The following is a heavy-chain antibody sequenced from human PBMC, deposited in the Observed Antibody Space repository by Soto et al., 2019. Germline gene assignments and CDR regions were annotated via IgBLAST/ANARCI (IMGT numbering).Heavy chain of an antibody. CDR1: GFNFNIYA. CDR2: TGATGRTT. CDR3: ATVHNPSRSLDY. D-gene: IGHD1-20*01. J-gene: IGHJ4*02. V-gene: IGHV3-23*01. Sequence: GGSLRLSCAASGFNFNIYAMTWARPAPGKGLEWVSTTGATGRTTYYADSVQGRFTVSRDNSKNTLDLQMSNLRADDTAVYYCATVHNPSRSLDYWGQGTLVTVSS.